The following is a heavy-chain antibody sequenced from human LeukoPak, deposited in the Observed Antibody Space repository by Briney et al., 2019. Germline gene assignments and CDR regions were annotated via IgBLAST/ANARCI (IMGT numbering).Heavy chain of an antibody. CDR2: IWSDGSNK. J-gene: IGHJ4*02. CDR1: GFTFSSYG. V-gene: IGHV3-33*08. Sequence: PGGSLRLSCAASGFTFSSYGMEWVRQAPGKGLEWVAVIWSDGSNKYYADSVKGRFTISRDNSKNTLYLQMNSLRAEDTAVYYCARGRMVATGYFDYWGQGTLVTVSS. CDR3: ARGRMVATGYFDY. D-gene: IGHD5-12*01.